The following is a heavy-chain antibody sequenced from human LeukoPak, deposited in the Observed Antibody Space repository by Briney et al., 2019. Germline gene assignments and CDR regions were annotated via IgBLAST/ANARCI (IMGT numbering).Heavy chain of an antibody. V-gene: IGHV3-23*01. CDR3: AKAGWRGGYDLSVH. J-gene: IGHJ4*02. Sequence: GGSLRLSCAASGFTFSSYAMSWVRQAPGRGLEWVSAISGSGGSTYYADSVKGRFTISRDNSKNTLYLQMNSLRAEDTAVYYCAKAGWRGGYDLSVHWGQGTLVTVSS. CDR2: ISGSGGST. CDR1: GFTFSSYA. D-gene: IGHD5-12*01.